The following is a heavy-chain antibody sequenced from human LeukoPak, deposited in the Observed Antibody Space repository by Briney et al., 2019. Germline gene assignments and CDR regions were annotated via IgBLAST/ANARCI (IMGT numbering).Heavy chain of an antibody. V-gene: IGHV3-9*01. CDR3: AKYSYYYDSSGYFDY. J-gene: IGHJ4*02. CDR1: GFTFSSYA. CDR2: ISWNSGSI. Sequence: GGSLRLSCAASGFTFSSYAMSWVRQAPGKGLEWVSGISWNSGSIGYADSVKGRFTISRDNAKNSLYLQMNSLRAEDTALYYCAKYSYYYDSSGYFDYWGQGTLVTVSS. D-gene: IGHD3-22*01.